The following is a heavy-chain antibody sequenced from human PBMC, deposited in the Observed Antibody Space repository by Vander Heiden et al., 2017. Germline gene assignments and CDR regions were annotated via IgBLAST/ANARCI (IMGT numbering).Heavy chain of an antibody. Sequence: QVQLVASWGGVVQLGRSLRLSCAASGFNFSRYCLHWVRQAPGKGLEWVAVIWYDGSNKYYADSVKGRFTISRDNSKNTLYLQMNSLRAEDTAVYYCAREWGYYDSSGYYYDAFDIWGQGTMVTVSS. D-gene: IGHD3-22*01. V-gene: IGHV3-33*01. CDR2: IWYDGSNK. J-gene: IGHJ3*02. CDR1: GFNFSRYC. CDR3: AREWGYYDSSGYYYDAFDI.